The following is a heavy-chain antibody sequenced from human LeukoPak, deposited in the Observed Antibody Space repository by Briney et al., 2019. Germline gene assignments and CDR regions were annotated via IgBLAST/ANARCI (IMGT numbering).Heavy chain of an antibody. D-gene: IGHD3-9*01. J-gene: IGHJ2*01. CDR1: AYTFNSYG. Sequence: ASVKVSCKAPAYTFNSYGISWVRQAPGQGLEWMGWISSYNVNTNYAQRFLGRFTMTTDTSTSTAYMELRSLRSDDTAVYYCARGNGDILTGQHRYFDLWGRGTLVTVSS. CDR2: ISSYNVNT. CDR3: ARGNGDILTGQHRYFDL. V-gene: IGHV1-18*01.